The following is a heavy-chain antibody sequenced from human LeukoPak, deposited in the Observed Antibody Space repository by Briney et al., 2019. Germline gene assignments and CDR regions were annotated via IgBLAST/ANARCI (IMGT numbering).Heavy chain of an antibody. D-gene: IGHD3-3*02. J-gene: IGHJ4*02. CDR1: GFTFSTSA. CDR3: ARLVGFSFTDPFDY. Sequence: GGSLRLSCAASGFTFSTSAMAWVRQAPGKGLEWVSIISGSGGVTYYADSVKGRFTISRDNSKNTLYLQMNSLRAEDTAVYYCARLVGFSFTDPFDYWGQGTLVTVSS. CDR2: ISGSGGVT. V-gene: IGHV3-23*01.